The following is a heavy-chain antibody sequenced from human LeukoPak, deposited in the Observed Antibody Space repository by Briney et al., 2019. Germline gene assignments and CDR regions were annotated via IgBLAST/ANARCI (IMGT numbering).Heavy chain of an antibody. J-gene: IGHJ4*02. Sequence: ASVKVSCKASGYTFTSYYIHWVRQAPGQGLEWMGIIIPSTGSTSYAQKFQGRVTMIRDTPTSTVYMELSSLRSEDTAVYYCATYSGYDPFDYWGQGTLVTVSS. D-gene: IGHD5-12*01. V-gene: IGHV1-46*01. CDR2: IIPSTGST. CDR3: ATYSGYDPFDY. CDR1: GYTFTSYY.